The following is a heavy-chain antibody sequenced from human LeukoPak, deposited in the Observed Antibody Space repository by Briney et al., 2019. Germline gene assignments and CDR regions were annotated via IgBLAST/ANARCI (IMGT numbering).Heavy chain of an antibody. J-gene: IGHJ5*01. CDR3: AKDLRGYTYGYTLDS. CDR1: GFTFTSYS. CDR2: ITSTSSYI. D-gene: IGHD5-18*01. Sequence: GGSLRLSCAASGFTFTSYSMNWVRQAPGKGLEWVSSITSTSSYIYYADSVKGRFTISRDNSKNTLYLQMNSLRAEDTALYYCAKDLRGYTYGYTLDSWGHGTLVTASS. V-gene: IGHV3-21*01.